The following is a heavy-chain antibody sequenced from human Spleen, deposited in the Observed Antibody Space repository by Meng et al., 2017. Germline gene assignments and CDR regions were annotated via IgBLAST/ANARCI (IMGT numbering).Heavy chain of an antibody. J-gene: IGHJ5*02. CDR1: GGSFSGYY. CDR3: ARLPPPNYDILTGYSHNWFDP. V-gene: IGHV4-34*01. CDR2: INHSGST. D-gene: IGHD3-9*01. Sequence: GSLRLSCAVYGGSFSGYYWSWIRQPPGKGLEWIGEINHSGSTNYNPSLKSRVTISVDTSKNQFSLKLSSVTAADTAVYYCARLPPPNYDILTGYSHNWFDPWGQGTLVTVSS.